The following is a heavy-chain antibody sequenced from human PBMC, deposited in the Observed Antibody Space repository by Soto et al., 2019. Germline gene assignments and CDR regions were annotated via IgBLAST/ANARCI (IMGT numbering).Heavy chain of an antibody. CDR2: ISGSGGST. Sequence: EVQLLESGGGLVQPGGSLRLSCAASGFTFSSYAMSWVRQAPGKGLEWVSAISGSGGSTYYADSVKGRFTISRDNSKNTLYLQMNSLRAEDTAVYYCAKTYYDILTGYQNFDYWGQGTLVTASS. CDR3: AKTYYDILTGYQNFDY. V-gene: IGHV3-23*01. D-gene: IGHD3-9*01. CDR1: GFTFSSYA. J-gene: IGHJ4*02.